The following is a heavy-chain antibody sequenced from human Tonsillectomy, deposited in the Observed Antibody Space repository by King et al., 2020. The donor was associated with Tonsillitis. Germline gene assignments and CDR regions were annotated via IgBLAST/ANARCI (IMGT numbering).Heavy chain of an antibody. V-gene: IGHV5-51*01. CDR2: IYPGDSDT. J-gene: IGHJ6*02. Sequence: VQLVESGAEVKKPGESLKISCKGSGYSFTSYWIGWVRQMPGKGLEWMGSIYPGDSDTRYSPSFQGQVTISADKSISTAYLQWSSLKASDSAIYYCARHTFSSGYYGDYYYGMDVCGQGTTVTVSS. CDR3: ARHTFSSGYYGDYYYGMDV. CDR1: GYSFTSYW. D-gene: IGHD3-22*01.